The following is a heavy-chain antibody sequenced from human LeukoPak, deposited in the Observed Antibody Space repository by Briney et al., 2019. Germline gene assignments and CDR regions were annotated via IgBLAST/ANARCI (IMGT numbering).Heavy chain of an antibody. D-gene: IGHD3-10*01. CDR3: ASVLLWFGELHYGMDV. CDR1: GYTFTSYG. V-gene: IGHV1-18*01. Sequence: ASVKVSCKASGYTFTSYGISWVRQAPGQGLEWMGWISAYNGNTNYAQKLQGRVTMTTDTSTSTAYMELRSLRSDDTAVYYCASVLLWFGELHYGMDVWGQGTTVTVSS. CDR2: ISAYNGNT. J-gene: IGHJ6*02.